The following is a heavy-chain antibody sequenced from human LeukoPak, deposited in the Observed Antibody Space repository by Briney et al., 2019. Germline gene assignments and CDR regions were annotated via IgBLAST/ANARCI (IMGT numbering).Heavy chain of an antibody. V-gene: IGHV3-30*02. CDR2: IRYDGSNK. Sequence: GGSLRLSCAASGFTFSSYGMHWVRQAPGKGLEWVAFIRYDGSNKYYGDSAKGRFTISRDNSKNTLYLQMNSLRAEDTAVYYCAKDQWWFGESNAFDVWGQGTVVTVSS. J-gene: IGHJ3*01. D-gene: IGHD3-10*01. CDR1: GFTFSSYG. CDR3: AKDQWWFGESNAFDV.